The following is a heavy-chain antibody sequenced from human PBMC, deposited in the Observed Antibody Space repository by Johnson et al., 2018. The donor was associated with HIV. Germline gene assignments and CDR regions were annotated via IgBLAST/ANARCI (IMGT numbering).Heavy chain of an antibody. V-gene: IGHV3-30*14. J-gene: IGHJ3*02. Sequence: QVQLVESGGGVMQPGKSLRLSCEASGFTFRSYAMHWVRQAPGKGLEWVAVITYDGSNKYYADSVKGRLTISRDNSKNTLYLQMNSLRAEDTAVYYWARAGYYYDSSGYYSLAFDIWGQGTMVTVSS. D-gene: IGHD3-22*01. CDR2: ITYDGSNK. CDR1: GFTFRSYA. CDR3: ARAGYYYDSSGYYSLAFDI.